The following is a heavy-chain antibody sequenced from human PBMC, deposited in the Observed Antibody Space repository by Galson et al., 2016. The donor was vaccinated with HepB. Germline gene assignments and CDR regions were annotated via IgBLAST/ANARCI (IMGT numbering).Heavy chain of an antibody. CDR2: IFSGDAT. Sequence: SLRLSCAASGFSVSGKYMSLARPAPGKGLGWGSAIFSGDATYYRGSVKGRFTISRDTSKNTLYLQMNNLRAEDTAIYYCEGYSDPFDIWGQGTMVTVSS. V-gene: IGHV3-53*01. CDR3: EGYSDPFDI. D-gene: IGHD3-22*01. J-gene: IGHJ3*02. CDR1: GFSVSGKY.